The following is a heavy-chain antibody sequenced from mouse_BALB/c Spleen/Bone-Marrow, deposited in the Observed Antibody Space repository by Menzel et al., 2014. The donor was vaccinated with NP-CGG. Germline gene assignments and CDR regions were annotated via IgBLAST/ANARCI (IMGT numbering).Heavy chain of an antibody. CDR2: IDTSYTYT. Sequence: QVQLQQPGAELVMPGASVKMSCEASGYTFTDYWIHWVKQRPGQGLEWIGAIDTSYTYTTYNQKFKGKATLTVDASSSTAYIQLSSLTSEDSAVYYCANIYYGDYGWFSYWGQGTLVTVSA. D-gene: IGHD2-13*01. CDR1: GYTFTDYW. CDR3: ANIYYGDYGWFSY. J-gene: IGHJ3*01. V-gene: IGHV1-69*01.